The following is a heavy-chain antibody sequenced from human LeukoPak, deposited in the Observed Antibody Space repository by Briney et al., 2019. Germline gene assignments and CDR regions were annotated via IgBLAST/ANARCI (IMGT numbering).Heavy chain of an antibody. J-gene: IGHJ5*02. CDR2: MNPNSGNT. CDR1: GYTFPSYD. D-gene: IGHD6-13*01. Sequence: SVKVSCKASGYTFPSYDINWVRPATGQGLEWMGWMNPNSGNTGYAQKFQGRVTITRNTSISTAYMELSSLRSEDTAVYYCARGAGSSSWYNWFDPWGQGTLVTVSS. V-gene: IGHV1-8*03. CDR3: ARGAGSSSWYNWFDP.